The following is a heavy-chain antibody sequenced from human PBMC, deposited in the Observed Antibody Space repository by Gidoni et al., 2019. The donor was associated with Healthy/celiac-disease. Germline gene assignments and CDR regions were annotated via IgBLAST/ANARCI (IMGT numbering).Heavy chain of an antibody. J-gene: IGHJ5*02. CDR3: ARFVRYCSSTSCYPSAKNWFDP. CDR1: A. Sequence: AISWVRQAPGQGLEWLGGIIPIFGTANYAQKFQGRVTITADESTSTAYMELSSLRSEDTAVYYCARFVRYCSSTSCYPSAKNWFDPWGQGTLVTVSS. V-gene: IGHV1-69*01. D-gene: IGHD2-2*01. CDR2: IIPIFGTA.